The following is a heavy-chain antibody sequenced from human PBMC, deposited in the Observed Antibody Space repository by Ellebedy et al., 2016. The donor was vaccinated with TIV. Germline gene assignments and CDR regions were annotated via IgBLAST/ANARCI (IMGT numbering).Heavy chain of an antibody. CDR2: ISSSSSYT. Sequence: GESLKISXAASGFTFSDYYMSWIRQAPGKGLEWVSYISSSSSYTNYADSVKGRFTISRDNAKNSLYLQMNSLRDEDTAVYYCARGYYDSSGYYYFDYWGQGTLVTVSS. CDR3: ARGYYDSSGYYYFDY. V-gene: IGHV3-11*06. J-gene: IGHJ4*02. D-gene: IGHD3-22*01. CDR1: GFTFSDYY.